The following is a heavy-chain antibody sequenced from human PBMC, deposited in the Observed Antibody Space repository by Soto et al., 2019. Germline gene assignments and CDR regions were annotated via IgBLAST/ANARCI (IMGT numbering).Heavy chain of an antibody. CDR3: ATSVGIAPTGEDRMDY. CDR2: IIPILTTP. J-gene: IGHJ4*03. CDR1: GGTFSIYG. V-gene: IGHV1-69*01. D-gene: IGHD2-8*02. Sequence: QVQLVQSGAEVKKTGSSVKVSCKASGGTFSIYGFSWVRQAPGQGPEWIGGIIPILTTPNYAQKFQGRVTIVADESTTTVYMELSSLKFEDTAVYYCATSVGIAPTGEDRMDYWGQGTSVTVSS.